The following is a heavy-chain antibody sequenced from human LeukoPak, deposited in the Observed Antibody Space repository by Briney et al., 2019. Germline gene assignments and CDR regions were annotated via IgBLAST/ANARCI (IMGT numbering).Heavy chain of an antibody. CDR2: IKSKTHGGTT. Sequence: GGSLRLSCAASGFTFSTYGIHWVRQAPGKGLEWVGRIKSKTHGGTTDYAAPVKDRFTTSRDDSKNTLYLQMNSLKTEDTALYYCATKDIVVLTPATKGGYWGQGTLVTVSS. D-gene: IGHD2-2*01. CDR3: ATKDIVVLTPATKGGY. CDR1: GFTFSTYG. J-gene: IGHJ4*02. V-gene: IGHV3-15*01.